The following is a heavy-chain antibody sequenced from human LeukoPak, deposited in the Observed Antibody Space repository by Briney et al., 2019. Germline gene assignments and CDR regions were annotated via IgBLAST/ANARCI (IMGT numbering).Heavy chain of an antibody. J-gene: IGHJ4*02. V-gene: IGHV4-34*01. CDR1: GGSFSGYY. CDR3: ARRGMATTYYDGY. D-gene: IGHD5-24*01. Sequence: SETLSLTCAVYGGSFSGYYWSWLRQPPPKGLDWIGEINHSGSTNYIQSLNHQASIPIDTPNNQLSLQLTSLTAAGSAGYEFARRGMATTYYDGYWGQGILVTVSS. CDR2: INHSGST.